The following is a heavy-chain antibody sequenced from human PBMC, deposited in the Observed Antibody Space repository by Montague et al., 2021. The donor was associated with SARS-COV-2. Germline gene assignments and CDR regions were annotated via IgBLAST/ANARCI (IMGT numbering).Heavy chain of an antibody. Sequence: AISGDSVSSNSATWNWVRQSPSRGLEWLGRTYYRSKWYNDYAVSVRGRVTINPDTSKNQFSPQLNSVTPEDTAIYYCTSGREGNYNVMDVWGQGTTVTVSS. CDR3: TSGREGNYNVMDV. CDR1: GDSVSSNSAT. J-gene: IGHJ6*02. CDR2: TYYRSKWYN. V-gene: IGHV6-1*01. D-gene: IGHD1-1*01.